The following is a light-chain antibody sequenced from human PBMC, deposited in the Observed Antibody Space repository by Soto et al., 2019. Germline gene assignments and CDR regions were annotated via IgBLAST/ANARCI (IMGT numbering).Light chain of an antibody. Sequence: DIHMTQSPSTLSASVGDRVTITCRASQSISIWLAWYQQKPGKAPNLLIYKTSSLESGVPSRFSGSGSGTEFTLTISSLKPDDFATYYCQHYNAYSWTFGQGTKVEIK. J-gene: IGKJ1*01. V-gene: IGKV1-5*03. CDR1: QSISIW. CDR3: QHYNAYSWT. CDR2: KTS.